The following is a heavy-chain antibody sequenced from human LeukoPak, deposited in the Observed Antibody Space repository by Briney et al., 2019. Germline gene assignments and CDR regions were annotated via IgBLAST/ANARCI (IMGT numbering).Heavy chain of an antibody. CDR1: GFTFSSYA. Sequence: PGGSLRLSCAASGFTFSSYAMIWVRQAPGKGLEWVSTISGSGGDTYYADSVKGRFTISRDNSKNTLYLQMNSQRAEDTAVYYCAKGCSGGSSYSAIDSWGQGSLVTVSS. V-gene: IGHV3-23*01. D-gene: IGHD2-15*01. CDR2: ISGSGGDT. CDR3: AKGCSGGSSYSAIDS. J-gene: IGHJ4*02.